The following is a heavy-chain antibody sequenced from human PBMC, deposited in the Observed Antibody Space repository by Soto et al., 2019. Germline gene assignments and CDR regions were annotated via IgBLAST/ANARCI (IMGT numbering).Heavy chain of an antibody. CDR2: INAGNGNT. D-gene: IGHD2-21*02. CDR3: ARDGTYCGGDCSPYYYYYGMDV. CDR1: GYTFTSYA. V-gene: IGHV1-3*01. Sequence: ASVKVSCKASGYTFTSYAMHWVRQAPGQRLEWMGWINAGNGNTKYSQKFQGRVTITRDTSASTAYMKLSSLRSEDTAVYYCARDGTYCGGDCSPYYYYYGMDVWGQGTTVTVSS. J-gene: IGHJ6*02.